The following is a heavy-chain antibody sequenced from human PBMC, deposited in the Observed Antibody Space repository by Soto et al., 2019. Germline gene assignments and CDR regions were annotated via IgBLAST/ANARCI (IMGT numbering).Heavy chain of an antibody. CDR3: ASGPSGDKVDY. D-gene: IGHD7-27*01. J-gene: IGHJ4*02. V-gene: IGHV4-30-4*01. CDR1: GDSISTVNYC. Sequence: QVQLQESGPGLVKPSQTLSLTCTVSGDSISTVNYCWSWIRQAPDKGLEWSGHIYDGGSTSNNPALTXRXTXSXXTAQNRCSLQRRSVSAAETAGYSCASGPSGDKVDYWGQGTLVTVSS. CDR2: IYDGGST.